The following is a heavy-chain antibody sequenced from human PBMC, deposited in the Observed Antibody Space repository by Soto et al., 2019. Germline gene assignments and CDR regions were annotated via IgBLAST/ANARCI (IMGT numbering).Heavy chain of an antibody. CDR1: GFTFSSYE. CDR2: ISSSGSTV. V-gene: IGHV3-48*03. CDR3: ARDYVPRQQPSRIFDY. D-gene: IGHD6-13*01. Sequence: EVQLVESGGGLVQPGGSLRLSCAASGFTFSSYEMNWVRQAPGKGLEWVSYISSSGSTVFYADSVKGRFTISRDNAKKTPYPQMNSLRAEDTAVYYCARDYVPRQQPSRIFDYWGQGTLVTVSS. J-gene: IGHJ4*02.